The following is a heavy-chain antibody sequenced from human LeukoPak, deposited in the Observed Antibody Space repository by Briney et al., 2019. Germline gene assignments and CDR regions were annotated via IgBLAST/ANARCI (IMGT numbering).Heavy chain of an antibody. CDR2: INPNSGGT. CDR1: GYTFTGYY. D-gene: IGHD1-26*01. CDR3: ARDRLAGATSRAYYYYMDV. V-gene: IGHV1-2*02. J-gene: IGHJ6*03. Sequence: ASVKVSCKGSGYTFTGYYMHWVRQAPGQGLEWMGWINPNSGGTNYAQKFQGRVTMTRDTSISTAYMELSRLRSDDTAVYYCARDRLAGATSRAYYYYMDVWGKGTTVTVSS.